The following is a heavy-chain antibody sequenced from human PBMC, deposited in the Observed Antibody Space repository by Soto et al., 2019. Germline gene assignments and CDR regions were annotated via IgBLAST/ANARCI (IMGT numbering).Heavy chain of an antibody. J-gene: IGHJ5*02. CDR2: IYPGDSDT. CDR1: GYNFTTYW. V-gene: IGHV5-51*01. D-gene: IGHD3-22*01. CDR3: ARRTGFYDNSGYYP. Sequence: GESLKISCNGSGYNFTTYWIGWVGQMPGKGLEWMGIIYPGDSDTRYSPSFQGQVTISADKSISTAYLQWSSLKASDTAMYYCARRTGFYDNSGYYPWGQGTLVTVSS.